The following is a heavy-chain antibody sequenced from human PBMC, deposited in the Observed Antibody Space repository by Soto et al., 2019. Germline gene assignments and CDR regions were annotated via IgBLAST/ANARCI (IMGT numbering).Heavy chain of an antibody. CDR2: IKQDGSEK. Sequence: EVQLVESVGGLVQPGWSLRLSCAASVFTFSSSWMSWVRQTPGKGLEWVANIKQDGSEKKYVDSVKGRFTISRDNAKNSLYLQMNSLRAEDTAVYYCARGTPDIWGQGTMVTVSS. CDR1: VFTFSSSW. V-gene: IGHV3-7*01. D-gene: IGHD2-2*01. J-gene: IGHJ3*02. CDR3: ARGTPDI.